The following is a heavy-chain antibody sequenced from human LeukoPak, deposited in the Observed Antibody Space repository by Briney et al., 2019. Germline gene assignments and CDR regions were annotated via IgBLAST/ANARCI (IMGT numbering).Heavy chain of an antibody. Sequence: GGSLRLSCAASGFTFSSYSMNWVRQAPGKGLEWVSYISSSSSTIYYADSVKGRFTISRDNAKNSLYLQMNSLRAEDTAVYYCAREKAVAGTAKYFQDWGQGTLVTVSS. CDR1: GFTFSSYS. CDR3: AREKAVAGTAKYFQD. D-gene: IGHD6-19*01. J-gene: IGHJ1*01. CDR2: ISSSSSTI. V-gene: IGHV3-48*01.